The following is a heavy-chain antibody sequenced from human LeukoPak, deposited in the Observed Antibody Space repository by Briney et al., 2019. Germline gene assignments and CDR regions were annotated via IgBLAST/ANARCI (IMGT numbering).Heavy chain of an antibody. CDR3: ARSVAGTDYYYYYMDV. Sequence: SGTLSLTCAVSGGSISSSNWWSWVRQPPGKGLEWIGEIYHSGSTNYNPSLKSRVTISVDKSKNQFSLKLSSVTAADTAVYYCARSVAGTDYYYYYMDVWGKGTTVTVSS. CDR1: GGSISSSNW. V-gene: IGHV4-4*02. J-gene: IGHJ6*03. CDR2: IYHSGST. D-gene: IGHD6-19*01.